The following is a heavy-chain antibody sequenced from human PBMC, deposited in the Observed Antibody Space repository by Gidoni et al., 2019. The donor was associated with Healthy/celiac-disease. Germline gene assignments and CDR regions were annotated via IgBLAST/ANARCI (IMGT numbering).Heavy chain of an antibody. CDR1: GFTFSSYS. Sequence: EVQLVESGGGLVQPGGSLRLSCAASGFTFSSYSMNWVRQAPGKGLAWVSYISNSSSTIYYANSVKGRFTNSRDNAKNSLYLQMNSLRAEDTAVYYCARLTRLRYDSSGYYYWGQGTLVTVSS. CDR2: ISNSSSTI. D-gene: IGHD3-22*01. J-gene: IGHJ4*02. V-gene: IGHV3-48*04. CDR3: ARLTRLRYDSSGYYY.